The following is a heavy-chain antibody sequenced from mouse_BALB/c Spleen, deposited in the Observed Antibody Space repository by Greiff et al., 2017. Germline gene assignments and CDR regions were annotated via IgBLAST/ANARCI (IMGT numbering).Heavy chain of an antibody. CDR1: GFTFSSYA. CDR2: ISSGGST. D-gene: IGHD1-1*01. J-gene: IGHJ3*01. CDR3: ARGRDYYGSKFAY. V-gene: IGHV5-6-5*01. Sequence: EVQRVESGGGLVKPGGSLKLSCAASGFTFSSYAMSWVRQTPEKRLEWVASISSGGSTYYPDSVKGRFTISRDNARNILYLQMSSLRSEDTAMYYCARGRDYYGSKFAYWGQGTLVTVSA.